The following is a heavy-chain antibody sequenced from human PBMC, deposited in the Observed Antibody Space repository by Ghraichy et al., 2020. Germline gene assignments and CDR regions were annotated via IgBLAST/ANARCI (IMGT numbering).Heavy chain of an antibody. D-gene: IGHD1-26*01. Sequence: GGSLRLSCAASGFTFSSYAMSWVRQAPGKGLEWVSAISGSGGSTYYADSVKGRFTISRDNSKNTLYLQMNSLRAEDTAVYYCAKAGWEEHTSWVYFDYWGQGTLVTVSS. CDR2: ISGSGGST. J-gene: IGHJ4*02. V-gene: IGHV3-23*01. CDR3: AKAGWEEHTSWVYFDY. CDR1: GFTFSSYA.